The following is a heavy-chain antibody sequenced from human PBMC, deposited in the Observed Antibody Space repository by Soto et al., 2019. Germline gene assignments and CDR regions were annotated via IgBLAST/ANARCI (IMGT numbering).Heavy chain of an antibody. J-gene: IGHJ4*02. Sequence: GASVKVSCKASGGTFSRYTITWVRQAPGQGLEWMGGITPMFGTPNYAQKFQGRVTITADELTSTAYMELSSLRSEDTAMYYCARDGTLYDSSAYYYLYWGQGTLVTVSS. CDR3: ARDGTLYDSSAYYYLY. D-gene: IGHD3-22*01. CDR2: ITPMFGTP. CDR1: GGTFSRYT. V-gene: IGHV1-69*13.